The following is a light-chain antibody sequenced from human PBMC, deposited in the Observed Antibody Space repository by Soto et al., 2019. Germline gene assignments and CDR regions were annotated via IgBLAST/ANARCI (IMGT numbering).Light chain of an antibody. Sequence: QSALTQPASVSGSPGQSITISCTGTSSDVGGYNYVSWYQQHPGKAPKLMIYDVSNRPSGVSNRFSGSKSGNTASLTISGLQAEDEADYYCSSYTSRSTLFGGGTQLTVL. CDR2: DVS. J-gene: IGLJ2*01. CDR3: SSYTSRSTL. CDR1: SSDVGGYNY. V-gene: IGLV2-14*01.